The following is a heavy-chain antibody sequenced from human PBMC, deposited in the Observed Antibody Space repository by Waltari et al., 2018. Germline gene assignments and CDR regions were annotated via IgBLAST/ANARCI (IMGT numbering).Heavy chain of an antibody. CDR2: ISSSSSTI. CDR1: GFTFSSYW. V-gene: IGHV3-48*01. CDR3: ARDARAAAGTEDY. Sequence: EVQLVESGGGLVQPGGSLRLSCAASGFTFSSYWMSWVRPAPGKGLEWVSYISSSSSTIYYADSVKGRFTISRDNAKNSLYLQMNSLRAEDTAVYYCARDARAAAGTEDYWGQGTLVTVSS. J-gene: IGHJ4*02. D-gene: IGHD6-13*01.